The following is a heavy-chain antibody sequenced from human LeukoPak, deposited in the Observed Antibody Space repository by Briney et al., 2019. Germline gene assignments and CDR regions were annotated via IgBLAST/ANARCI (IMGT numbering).Heavy chain of an antibody. CDR2: IYDNGNT. CDR3: ARSIVVVPAAMGDYYYYYMDV. Sequence: PSETLSLTCTVSGGSISSYYWSWIRQPPGKGLEWIGCIYDNGNTNYNPSLKSRVTISVDTSKNQFSLKLSSVTAADTAVYYCARSIVVVPAAMGDYYYYYMDVWGKGTTVTVSS. V-gene: IGHV4-59*12. CDR1: GGSISSYY. D-gene: IGHD2-2*01. J-gene: IGHJ6*03.